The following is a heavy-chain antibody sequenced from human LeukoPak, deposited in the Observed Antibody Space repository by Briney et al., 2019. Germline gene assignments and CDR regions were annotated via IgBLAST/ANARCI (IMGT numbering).Heavy chain of an antibody. Sequence: SQTLSLTCAISGDSVSSNSAAWHWVRQSPSSGLEWLGRTYYRSKWSNDYAVSMKGRITIKPDTSKNQFSLQLISVTPEDTAVYFCAREGGHYYYIDVWRKGTTVTVSS. CDR1: GDSVSSNSAA. D-gene: IGHD3-16*01. CDR2: TYYRSKWSN. CDR3: AREGGHYYYIDV. V-gene: IGHV6-1*01. J-gene: IGHJ6*03.